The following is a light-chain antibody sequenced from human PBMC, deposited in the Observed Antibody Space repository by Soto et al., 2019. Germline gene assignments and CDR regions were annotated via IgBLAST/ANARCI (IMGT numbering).Light chain of an antibody. CDR2: SND. CDR1: SANIGSNY. V-gene: IGLV1-47*02. CDR3: ATWHDSLGGL. J-gene: IGLJ3*02. Sequence: QSVLTQSPSASGTPGQRVTISCSGGSANIGSNYIYWYQHRPGRAPKLLIHSNDQRPSGVPDRFSGSKSGTSASLAISGLRSEDEAEYYCATWHDSLGGLFGGGTKLTVL.